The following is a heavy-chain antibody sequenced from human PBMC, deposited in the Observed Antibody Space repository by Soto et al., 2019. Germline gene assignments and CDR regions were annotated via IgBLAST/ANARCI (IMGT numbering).Heavy chain of an antibody. D-gene: IGHD1-7*01. CDR3: ARTTDASLTGTTVPYFFDS. V-gene: IGHV4-4*02. CDR2: IYHNAIT. J-gene: IGHJ4*02. Sequence: QVHLQESGPGLVQPSGTLSLTCVVSNVSTSISHWWSWVRQPPGKGLEWIADIYHNAITFYNPSLESRATISVDNSKNQFSLTLRSVTAADTALYYCARTTDASLTGTTVPYFFDSWGQGTLVTVSS. CDR1: NVSTSISHW.